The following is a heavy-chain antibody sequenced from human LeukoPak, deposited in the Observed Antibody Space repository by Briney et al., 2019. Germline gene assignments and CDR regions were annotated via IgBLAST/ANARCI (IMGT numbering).Heavy chain of an antibody. CDR2: ISAYNGNT. D-gene: IGHD5-18*01. V-gene: IGHV1-18*01. CDR1: GYTFTSYG. Sequence: ASVKVSCKASGYTFTSYGISWVRQAPGQGLEWMGWISAYNGNTNYAQKLQGRVTMTTDTSTSTACMELRSLRSDDTAVYYCARDPLVGGYSYGGMRPPSYWGQGTLVTVSS. J-gene: IGHJ4*02. CDR3: ARDPLVGGYSYGGMRPPSY.